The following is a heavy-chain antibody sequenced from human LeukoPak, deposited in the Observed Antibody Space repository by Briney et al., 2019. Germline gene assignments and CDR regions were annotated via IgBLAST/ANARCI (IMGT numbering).Heavy chain of an antibody. Sequence: ASVKVSCKTSGYSFTDYYMHWVRQAPGQGLEWMGWINPNSGGTSSAQKFQGRVTMTRDTSISTVYMEVSWLTSDDTAIYYCARADRLHGGPYLIGPWGQGTLVTVYS. CDR2: INPNSGGT. D-gene: IGHD2-21*01. J-gene: IGHJ5*02. V-gene: IGHV1-2*02. CDR1: GYSFTDYY. CDR3: ARADRLHGGPYLIGP.